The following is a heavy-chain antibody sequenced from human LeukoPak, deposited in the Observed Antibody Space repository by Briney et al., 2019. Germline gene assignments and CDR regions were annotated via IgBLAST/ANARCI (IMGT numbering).Heavy chain of an antibody. CDR2: IYYSGST. J-gene: IGHJ3*02. CDR3: ARHSPTYDAFDI. V-gene: IGHV4-59*08. Sequence: SETLSLTCAVYGGSFSGYYWSWIRQPPGKGLEWIGYIYYSGSTNYNPSLKSRVTISVDTSKNQFSLKLSSVTAADTAVYYCARHSPTYDAFDIWGQGTMVTVSS. CDR1: GGSFSGYY.